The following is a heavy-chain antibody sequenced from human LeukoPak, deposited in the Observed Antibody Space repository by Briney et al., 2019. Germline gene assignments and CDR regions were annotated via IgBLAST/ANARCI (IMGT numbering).Heavy chain of an antibody. D-gene: IGHD4-11*01. J-gene: IGHJ6*02. Sequence: SQTLSLTCTVSGGSISSGGYYWTWIRQPPGTGLEWVGYINYSGTTYYDPSLKSRVTISVDKSKNQFSLKLNSVTAADTAVYYCTVTTRDYYHGMDVWGQGTTVTVSS. CDR3: TVTTRDYYHGMDV. CDR2: INYSGTT. CDR1: GGSISSGGYY. V-gene: IGHV4-31*03.